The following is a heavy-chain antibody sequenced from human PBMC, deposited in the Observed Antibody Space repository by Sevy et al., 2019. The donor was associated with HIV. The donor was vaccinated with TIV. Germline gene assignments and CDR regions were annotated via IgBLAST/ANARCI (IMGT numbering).Heavy chain of an antibody. CDR1: GYTFTSYG. CDR2: ISAYNGNT. Sequence: ASVKVSCKASGYTFTSYGISWVRQAPGQGLEWMGWISAYNGNTNYVQKLQGRVTMTTDTSTSTAYMEMRSLRSVDTAVYYGASCYYYDSGGYPEWEYFQHWGQGTLVTVSS. D-gene: IGHD3-22*01. CDR3: ASCYYYDSGGYPEWEYFQH. V-gene: IGHV1-18*01. J-gene: IGHJ1*01.